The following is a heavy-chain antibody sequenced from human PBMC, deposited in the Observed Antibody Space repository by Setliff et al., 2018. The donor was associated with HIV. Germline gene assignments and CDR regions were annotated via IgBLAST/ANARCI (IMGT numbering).Heavy chain of an antibody. J-gene: IGHJ5*01. CDR3: ARPLFRTNTVYGILGNWFDS. D-gene: IGHD2-8*01. Sequence: LRLSCAASGFTFSSYSMNWVRQAPGKGLEWVSSISSSSSYIYYKDSVKGRFTIARDNAKNSLYLQINSLRVEDTAVYYCARPLFRTNTVYGILGNWFDSWGRGTLVTVSS. V-gene: IGHV3-21*04. CDR2: ISSSSSYI. CDR1: GFTFSSYS.